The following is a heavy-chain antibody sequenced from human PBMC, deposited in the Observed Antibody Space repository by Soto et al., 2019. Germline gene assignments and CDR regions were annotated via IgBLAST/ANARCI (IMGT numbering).Heavy chain of an antibody. D-gene: IGHD2-15*01. CDR3: AREGWFHPQTDYYYYGMDV. CDR1: GSTFSSYG. V-gene: IGHV3-33*01. J-gene: IGHJ6*02. Sequence: QVQLVESGGGVVQPGRSLRLSCAASGSTFSSYGMHWVRQAPGKGLEWVAVIWYDGSNKYYADSVKGRFTISRDNSKNTLYLQMNSLRAEDTAVYYCAREGWFHPQTDYYYYGMDVWGQGTTVTVSS. CDR2: IWYDGSNK.